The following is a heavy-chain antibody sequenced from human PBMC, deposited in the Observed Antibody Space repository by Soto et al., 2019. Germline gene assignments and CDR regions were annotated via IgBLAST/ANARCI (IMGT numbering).Heavy chain of an antibody. J-gene: IGHJ3*02. CDR1: GFTFSNAW. V-gene: IGHV3-15*07. CDR3: TTVHQTIGAWYSSGWYRPDDAFDI. D-gene: IGHD6-19*01. CDR2: IKSKTDGGTT. Sequence: PGGSLRLSCAASGFTFSNAWMNWVRQAPGKGLEWVGRIKSKTDGGTTDYAAPVKGRFTISRDDSKNTLYLQMNSLKTEDTAVYYCTTVHQTIGAWYSSGWYRPDDAFDIWGQGTMVTVSS.